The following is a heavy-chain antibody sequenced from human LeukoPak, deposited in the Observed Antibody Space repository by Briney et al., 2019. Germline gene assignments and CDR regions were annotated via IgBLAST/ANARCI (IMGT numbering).Heavy chain of an antibody. CDR3: ARRSSSWYPNDY. Sequence: SETLSLTCTVSGGSISSYYWSWIRQPPGKGLEWIGYIYYSGSTNYNPSLKSRVTISVDTSKNQFSLKLSSVTAADTAVYYCARRSSSWYPNDYWGQGTLVTVSS. CDR1: GGSISSYY. CDR2: IYYSGST. V-gene: IGHV4-59*08. J-gene: IGHJ4*02. D-gene: IGHD6-13*01.